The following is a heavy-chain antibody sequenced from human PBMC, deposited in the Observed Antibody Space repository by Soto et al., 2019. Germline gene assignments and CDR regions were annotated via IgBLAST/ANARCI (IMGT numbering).Heavy chain of an antibody. V-gene: IGHV3-33*01. CDR1: GFTFSSYG. Sequence: QVQLVESGGGVVQPGRSLRLSCAASGFTFSSYGMHWVRQAPGKGLEWVAVIWYDGSNKYYADSVKGRFTISRDNSKNTLYLQMNSLRAEDTAVYYCARDPTYYDFWSGYLGRQSNYGMDVWGQGTTVTVSS. J-gene: IGHJ6*02. CDR2: IWYDGSNK. CDR3: ARDPTYYDFWSGYLGRQSNYGMDV. D-gene: IGHD3-3*01.